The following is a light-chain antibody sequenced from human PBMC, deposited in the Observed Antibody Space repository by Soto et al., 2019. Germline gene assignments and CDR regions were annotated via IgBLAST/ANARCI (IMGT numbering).Light chain of an antibody. V-gene: IGKV3-20*01. CDR2: STS. J-gene: IGKJ4*01. CDR1: QSVSSSY. Sequence: ESVYLQAPGTLPLTPGERATLSCRASQSVSSSYLAWYQQKPGQAPRLLMYSTSNRATGIPDRFSGSGSGTDFTLTINGLEPDDFATYYCHQYNTYSSRTFGGGTTVDIK. CDR3: HQYNTYSSRT.